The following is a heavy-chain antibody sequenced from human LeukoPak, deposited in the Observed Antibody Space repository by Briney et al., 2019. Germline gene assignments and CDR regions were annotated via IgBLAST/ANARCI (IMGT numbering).Heavy chain of an antibody. CDR3: ARDHILTGYLFDY. CDR1: GFTFSSYA. V-gene: IGHV3-23*01. J-gene: IGHJ4*02. D-gene: IGHD3-9*01. Sequence: GGSLRLSCAASGFTFSSYAMSWVRQAPGKGLEWVSAISGSGGSTYYADSVKGRFTISRDNSKNTLYLQMNSLRAEDTAVYYCARDHILTGYLFDYWGQGTLVTVSS. CDR2: ISGSGGST.